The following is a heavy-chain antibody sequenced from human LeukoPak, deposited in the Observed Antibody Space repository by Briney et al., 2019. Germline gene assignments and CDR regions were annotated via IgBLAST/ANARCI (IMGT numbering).Heavy chain of an antibody. D-gene: IGHD3-9*01. Sequence: ASVKVSCKASGYTFASFDINWVRQATGQGLEWTGWMNPKSGNTGYAQKFQGRVTMTRNSSINTAYMELSSLQSDDTAVYYCARVIRYYYGMDIWGQGTPVTVSS. V-gene: IGHV1-8*02. J-gene: IGHJ6*02. CDR3: ARVIRYYYGMDI. CDR1: GYTFASFD. CDR2: MNPKSGNT.